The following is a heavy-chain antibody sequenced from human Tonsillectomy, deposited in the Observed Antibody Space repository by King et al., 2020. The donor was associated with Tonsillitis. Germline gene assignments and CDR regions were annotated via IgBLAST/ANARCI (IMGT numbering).Heavy chain of an antibody. D-gene: IGHD1-26*01. V-gene: IGHV3-48*02. Sequence: VQLVESGGGLVQPGGSLRLSCATSGFTFSSYSIHWVRQAPGKGLEWISYISGGSSVIYYADSVKGRFTISRDNAKNSVYLQMNSLRDEDTAVYHCARDLRRSYGLDFWGQGTLVTVSS. CDR1: GFTFSSYS. CDR2: ISGGSSVI. J-gene: IGHJ4*02. CDR3: ARDLRRSYGLDF.